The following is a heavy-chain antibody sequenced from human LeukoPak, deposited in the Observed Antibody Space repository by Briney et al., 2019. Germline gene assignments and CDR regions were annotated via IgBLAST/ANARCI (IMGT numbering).Heavy chain of an antibody. J-gene: IGHJ1*01. V-gene: IGHV3-48*01. D-gene: IGHD1-1*01. CDR3: AKALIGTGGYFQH. Sequence: PGGSLRLPCAASGFTFSTYSMNWVRQAPGQGLEWVSYISSGGSTIYYADSVKGRFTISRDNSKNTLYLQMNSLRAEDTAVYYCAKALIGTGGYFQHWGHGTLVTVSS. CDR2: ISSGGSTI. CDR1: GFTFSTYS.